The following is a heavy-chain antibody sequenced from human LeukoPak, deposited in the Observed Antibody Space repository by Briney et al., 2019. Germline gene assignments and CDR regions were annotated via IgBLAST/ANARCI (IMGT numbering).Heavy chain of an antibody. J-gene: IGHJ4*02. V-gene: IGHV4-30-4*01. CDR1: GGSISSGDYY. Sequence: SQTLSLTCTVSGGSISSGDYYRSWIRQPPGKGLEWIGYIYYSGSTYYNPSLKSRVTISVDTSKNQFSLKLSSVTAADTAVYYCARVLNYYDSSGYYSYYFDYWGQGTLVTVFS. D-gene: IGHD3-22*01. CDR3: ARVLNYYDSSGYYSYYFDY. CDR2: IYYSGST.